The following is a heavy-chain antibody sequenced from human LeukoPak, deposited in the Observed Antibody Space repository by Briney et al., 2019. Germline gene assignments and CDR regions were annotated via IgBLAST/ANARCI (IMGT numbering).Heavy chain of an antibody. D-gene: IGHD6-6*01. CDR2: IYPGDSDT. V-gene: IGHV5-51*01. CDR3: ARHSSSSYFDY. CDR1: GYSFTNYW. J-gene: IGHJ4*02. Sequence: KNGESLKISCTGSGYSFTNYWIGWVRQTPGKGLEWMGIIYPGDSDTRYSPSFQGQVTFSADKSISTAYLQWSSLKASDTAMYYCARHSSSSYFDYWGQGALVTVSS.